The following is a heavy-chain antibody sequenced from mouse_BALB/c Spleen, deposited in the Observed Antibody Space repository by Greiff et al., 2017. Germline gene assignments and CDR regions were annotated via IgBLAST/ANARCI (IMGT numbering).Heavy chain of an antibody. J-gene: IGHJ4*01. V-gene: IGHV5-4*02. Sequence: EVHLVESGGGLVKPGGSLKLSCAASGFTFSDYYMYWVRQTPEKRLEWVATISDGGSYTYYPDSVKGRFTISRDNAKNNLYLQMSSLKSEDTAMYYCARGYDYGRDAMDYWGQGTSVTVSS. CDR3: ARGYDYGRDAMDY. CDR2: ISDGGSYT. D-gene: IGHD2-4*01. CDR1: GFTFSDYY.